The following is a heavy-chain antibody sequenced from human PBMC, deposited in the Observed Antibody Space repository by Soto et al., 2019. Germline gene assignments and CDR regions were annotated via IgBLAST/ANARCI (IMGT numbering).Heavy chain of an antibody. V-gene: IGHV3-74*02. D-gene: IGHD2-15*01. CDR2: INSDGRVA. J-gene: IGHJ6*03. Sequence: EVQLVESGGGLVQPGGSLRLSCAASGFTFSNYWMYWVRQAPGKGLEWVSRINSDGRVASYADSVKGRLTIARDNVKNTLYLQMDSLRAEDTAVYYCARGDCVGGSCYSLAGSFYYYMDAWGKGTTVTVFS. CDR3: ARGDCVGGSCYSLAGSFYYYMDA. CDR1: GFTFSNYW.